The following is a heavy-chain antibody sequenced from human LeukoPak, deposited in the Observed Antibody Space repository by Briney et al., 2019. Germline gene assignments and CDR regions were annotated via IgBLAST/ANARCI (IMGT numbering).Heavy chain of an antibody. CDR3: AKDNAIIVVVVAATHFDY. J-gene: IGHJ4*02. D-gene: IGHD2-15*01. V-gene: IGHV3-23*01. CDR2: ISGSGDST. CDR1: GFTFSNYA. Sequence: GGSLRLSCAASGFTFSNYAMSWVRQAPGKGLEWVSSISGSGDSTYYADSVKGRFTISRDNSKNTLYLQMNSLRAEDTAVYYCAKDNAIIVVVVAATHFDYWGQGTLVTVSS.